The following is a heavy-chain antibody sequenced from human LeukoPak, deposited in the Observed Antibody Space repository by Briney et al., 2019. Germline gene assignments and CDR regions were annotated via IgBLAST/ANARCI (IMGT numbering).Heavy chain of an antibody. Sequence: AGGSLRLSCTSSGFTFRTYGMHWVRQAPGKGLEWVTFIGYDGTKTDYIDSVKGRFTISRDNSKNTLYLQMNSLRIEDTAVYYCAKDRGSWSYGGFDYWGQGIPVTVSS. J-gene: IGHJ4*02. CDR3: AKDRGSWSYGGFDY. CDR2: IGYDGTKT. D-gene: IGHD1-26*01. V-gene: IGHV3-30*02. CDR1: GFTFRTYG.